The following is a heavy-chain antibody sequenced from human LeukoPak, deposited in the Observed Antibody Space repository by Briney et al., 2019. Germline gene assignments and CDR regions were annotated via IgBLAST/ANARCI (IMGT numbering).Heavy chain of an antibody. V-gene: IGHV4-39*01. CDR1: GGSISSSSYY. Sequence: SETLSLTCTVSGGSISSSSYYWGWIRQPPGKGLEWIGSIYYSGSTYYNPSLKSRVTISVDTSKNQFSLKLSSVTAADTAVYYCARHLCGYSSSWYDYWGQGTLVTASS. D-gene: IGHD6-13*01. CDR2: IYYSGST. CDR3: ARHLCGYSSSWYDY. J-gene: IGHJ4*02.